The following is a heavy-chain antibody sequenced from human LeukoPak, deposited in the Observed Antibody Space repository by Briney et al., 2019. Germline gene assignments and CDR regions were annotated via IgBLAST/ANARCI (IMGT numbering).Heavy chain of an antibody. D-gene: IGHD7-27*01. CDR3: ARDLVLFNWVYFDY. V-gene: IGHV1-2*06. Sequence: ASVKVSCKASGYTFTSYGISWVRQAPGQGLEWMGRINPNSGGTNYAQKFQGRVTMTRDTSISTAYMELSRLRSDDTAVYYCARDLVLFNWVYFDYWGQGTLVTVSS. CDR1: GYTFTSYG. J-gene: IGHJ4*02. CDR2: INPNSGGT.